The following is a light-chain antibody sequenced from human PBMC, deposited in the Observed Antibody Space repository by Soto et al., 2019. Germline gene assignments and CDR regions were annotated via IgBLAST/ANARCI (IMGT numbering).Light chain of an antibody. CDR2: GAS. V-gene: IGKV1-9*01. Sequence: DIQLTQSPFFLSASVGDRVTITCRASQGIRSYVAWYQQRPGKAPELLIYGASTLRTGVASRFSGSGSGTEFTLTISSLQPEDFATFFCEQLNIYPPLVSFGRGTKVDIK. CDR1: QGIRSY. CDR3: EQLNIYPPLVS. J-gene: IGKJ3*01.